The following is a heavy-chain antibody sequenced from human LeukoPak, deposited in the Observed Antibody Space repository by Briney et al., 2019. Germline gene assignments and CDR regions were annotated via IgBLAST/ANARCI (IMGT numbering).Heavy chain of an antibody. Sequence: SETLSLTCTVSGGSISSYYWSWIRQPAGKGLEWIGRIHTSGSTNYNPSLKSRVTMSVDTSKNQFSLKLSSVTAADTAVYYCARSGRRCASCYSWFDPWGQGTLVTVSP. J-gene: IGHJ5*02. D-gene: IGHD2-2*02. CDR1: GGSISSYY. CDR2: IHTSGST. CDR3: ARSGRRCASCYSWFDP. V-gene: IGHV4-4*07.